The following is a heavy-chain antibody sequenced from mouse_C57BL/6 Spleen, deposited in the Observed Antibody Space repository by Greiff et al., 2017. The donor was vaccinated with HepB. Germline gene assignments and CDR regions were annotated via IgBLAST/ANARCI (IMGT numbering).Heavy chain of an antibody. D-gene: IGHD2-4*01. V-gene: IGHV1-18*01. Sequence: VQLKESGPELVKPGASVKIPCKASGYTFTDYNMDWVKQSHGKSLEWIGDINPNNGGTIYNQKFKGKATLTVDKSSSTAYMELRSLTSEDTAVYYCARRGVHDYDYAPFAYWGQGTLVTVSA. CDR3: ARRGVHDYDYAPFAY. CDR1: GYTFTDYN. J-gene: IGHJ3*01. CDR2: INPNNGGT.